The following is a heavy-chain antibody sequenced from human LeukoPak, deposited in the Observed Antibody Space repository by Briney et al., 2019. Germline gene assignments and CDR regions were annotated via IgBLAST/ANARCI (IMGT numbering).Heavy chain of an antibody. CDR1: GGTFSSYA. J-gene: IGHJ4*02. V-gene: IGHV1-69*01. CDR3: AKDGTIAAAGAHFDY. D-gene: IGHD6-13*01. Sequence: SVKVSCKASGGTFSSYAISWVRQAPGQGLEWMGGIIPIFGTANYAQKFQGRVTITADESTSTAYMELSSLRSEDTAVYYCAKDGTIAAAGAHFDYWGQGTLVTVSS. CDR2: IIPIFGTA.